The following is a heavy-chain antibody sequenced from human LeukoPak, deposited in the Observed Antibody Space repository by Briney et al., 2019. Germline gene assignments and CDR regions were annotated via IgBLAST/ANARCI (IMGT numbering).Heavy chain of an antibody. CDR3: ATTNGDFWSGYDGGFDY. V-gene: IGHV4-4*07. CDR2: IYTSGST. J-gene: IGHJ4*02. CDR1: GGSLSSYY. Sequence: PSETLSLTCTVSGGSLSSYYWSWIRQPAGKGLEWIGRIYTSGSTNYNPSLKSRVTMSVDTSKNQFSLKLSSVTAADTAVYYCATTNGDFWSGYDGGFDYWGQGTLVTVSS. D-gene: IGHD3-3*01.